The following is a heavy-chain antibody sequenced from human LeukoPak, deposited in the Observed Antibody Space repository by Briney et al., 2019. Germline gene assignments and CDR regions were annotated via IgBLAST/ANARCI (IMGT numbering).Heavy chain of an antibody. D-gene: IGHD3-3*01. Sequence: SVKVSCKASGGTFSSYTISWVRQAPGQGLEWMGRIIPILGIANYAQKFQGRVTITADKSTSTAYMELSSLRSEDTAVYYCARDLLGVVITSGSYYYYMDVWGKGTTVTVSS. CDR2: IIPILGIA. V-gene: IGHV1-69*04. J-gene: IGHJ6*03. CDR3: ARDLLGVVITSGSYYYYMDV. CDR1: GGTFSSYT.